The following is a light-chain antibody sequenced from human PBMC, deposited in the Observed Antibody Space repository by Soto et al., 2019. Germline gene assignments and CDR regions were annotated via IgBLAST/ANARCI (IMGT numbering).Light chain of an antibody. CDR1: QHVPSSY. J-gene: IGKJ2*01. Sequence: ETVLMQSPGTLSLSPGERATLSCRTSQHVPSSYLGWYQQKPGQAPRLLIYAASIRATGVPDRFTGGGSGTDFSLSISRLEPEDFAVYYCQQYGSSPKYTFGQGTKLEFK. CDR3: QQYGSSPKYT. CDR2: AAS. V-gene: IGKV3-20*01.